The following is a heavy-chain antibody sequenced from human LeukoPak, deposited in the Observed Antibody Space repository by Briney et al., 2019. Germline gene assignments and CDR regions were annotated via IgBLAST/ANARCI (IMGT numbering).Heavy chain of an antibody. CDR1: GGSISSYY. CDR3: ARARGFNWFDP. Sequence: SSETLSLTCTVSGGSISSYYWSWIRQPPGEGLEWIEYIYYSGSTNYNPSLKSRVTISVDTSKNQFSLKLSSVTAADTAVYYCARARGFNWFDPWGQGTLVTVSS. V-gene: IGHV4-59*01. J-gene: IGHJ5*02. D-gene: IGHD5-12*01. CDR2: IYYSGST.